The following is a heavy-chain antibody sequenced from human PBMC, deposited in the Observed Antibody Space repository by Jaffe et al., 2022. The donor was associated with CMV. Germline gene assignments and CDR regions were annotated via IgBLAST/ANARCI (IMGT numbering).Heavy chain of an antibody. CDR3: AKESLSEIATLILGP. V-gene: IGHV1-69*09. Sequence: QVQLVQSEADVKKPGSSVKVSCKPSGDTFSNDGISWVRQAPGQGLEWMGRIIPVLAMKNYAKKLQGRLSFTADTSTNTAYMELRSLRSEDTAIYYCAKESLSEIATLILGPWGQGTLVTVSS. J-gene: IGHJ5*02. CDR2: IIPVLAMK. CDR1: GDTFSNDG. D-gene: IGHD3-9*01.